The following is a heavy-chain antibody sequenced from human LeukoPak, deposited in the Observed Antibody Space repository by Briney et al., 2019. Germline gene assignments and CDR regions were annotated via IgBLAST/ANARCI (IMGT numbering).Heavy chain of an antibody. CDR3: ARDSDGLDY. J-gene: IGHJ4*02. V-gene: IGHV4-59*01. Sequence: KPSETLSLTCTVSGGSISSYYWSWVRQPPGKGLEWVGYMFNSGSTKYNASLKSRVTISVDTSKNQFSLKLSSVTAADTAVYYCARDSDGLDYWGQGTLVTVSS. CDR2: MFNSGST. CDR1: GGSISSYY. D-gene: IGHD2-8*01.